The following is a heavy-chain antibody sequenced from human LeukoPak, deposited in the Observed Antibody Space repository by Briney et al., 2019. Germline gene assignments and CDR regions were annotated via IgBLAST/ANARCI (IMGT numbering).Heavy chain of an antibody. Sequence: SETLSLTCAVYGGSFSGYYWSWIRQPPGKGLEWIGEINHSGSTYYNPSLKSRVAISADTPKNQFSLKLSPTTAADTAVYYCARAPVATPSEFDYWGQGTLVTVSS. D-gene: IGHD5-12*01. V-gene: IGHV4-34*01. CDR3: ARAPVATPSEFDY. CDR2: INHSGST. CDR1: GGSFSGYY. J-gene: IGHJ4*02.